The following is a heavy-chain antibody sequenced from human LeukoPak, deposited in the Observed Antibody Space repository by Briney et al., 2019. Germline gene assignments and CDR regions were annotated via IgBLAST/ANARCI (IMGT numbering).Heavy chain of an antibody. J-gene: IGHJ4*02. CDR1: GYTFTTYY. CDR2: IIPILGIA. V-gene: IGHV1-69*04. Sequence: GASVKVSFKASGYTFTTYYIHWVRQAPGQGLEWMGRIIPILGIANYAQKFQGRVTITADKSTSTAYMELSSLRSEDTAAYYCARDACGGDCYLDYWGQGTLVTVSS. D-gene: IGHD2-21*02. CDR3: ARDACGGDCYLDY.